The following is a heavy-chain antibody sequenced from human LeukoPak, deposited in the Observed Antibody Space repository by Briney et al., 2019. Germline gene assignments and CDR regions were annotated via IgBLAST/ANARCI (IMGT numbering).Heavy chain of an antibody. V-gene: IGHV1-46*01. D-gene: IGHD6-19*01. CDR3: ARKSGYSSGPSDY. CDR2: FNPSGDTT. Sequence: ASVKVSCTASGYTFTIYYMHWVRQAPGQGLEWLGIFNPSGDTTSYAQKFQGRVTMTTDTSTSTAYMELRSLRSDDTAVYYCARKSGYSSGPSDYWGQGTLVTVSS. CDR1: GYTFTIYY. J-gene: IGHJ4*02.